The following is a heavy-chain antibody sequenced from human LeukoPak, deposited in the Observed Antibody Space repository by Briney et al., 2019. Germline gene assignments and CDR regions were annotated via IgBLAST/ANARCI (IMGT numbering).Heavy chain of an antibody. CDR2: INPNSGGT. D-gene: IGHD3-10*01. J-gene: IGHJ5*02. CDR1: GYTFTGYY. CDR3: ARGVAYGSGSYYNNWFDP. V-gene: IGHV1-2*02. Sequence: ASVNVSCKASGYTFTGYYMHWVRQAPGQGLEWMGWINPNSGGTNYAQKFQGRVTMTRDTSISTAYMELSRLRSDDTAVYYCARGVAYGSGSYYNNWFDPWGQGTLVTVSS.